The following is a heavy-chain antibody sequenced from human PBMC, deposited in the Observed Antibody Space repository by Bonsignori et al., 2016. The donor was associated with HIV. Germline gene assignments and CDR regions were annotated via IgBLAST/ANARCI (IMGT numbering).Heavy chain of an antibody. CDR2: INPNSGGT. V-gene: IGHV1-2*02. Sequence: WVRQAPGQGLEWMGWINPNSGGTNYAQKFQGRVTMTRDTSISTAYMELSRLRSDDTAVYYCARVSAGYSSGSDAFDIWGQGTMVTVSS. J-gene: IGHJ3*02. CDR3: ARVSAGYSSGSDAFDI. D-gene: IGHD6-19*01.